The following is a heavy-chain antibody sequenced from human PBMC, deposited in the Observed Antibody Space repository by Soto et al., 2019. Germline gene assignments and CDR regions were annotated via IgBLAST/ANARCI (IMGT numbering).Heavy chain of an antibody. CDR1: GFTFSGSA. D-gene: IGHD2-21*02. CDR2: IRSKANSYGT. Sequence: EVQLVESGGGLVQPGGSLKLSCAASGFTFSGSAMHWVRQASGKGLEWVGRIRSKANSYGTAYAASVKGRFTISRDDSKNTAYLQMNSPKTEDTAVYYCTRNAPTASLLRSPKLSDYYMDVWGKGTTVTVSS. J-gene: IGHJ6*03. CDR3: TRNAPTASLLRSPKLSDYYMDV. V-gene: IGHV3-73*01.